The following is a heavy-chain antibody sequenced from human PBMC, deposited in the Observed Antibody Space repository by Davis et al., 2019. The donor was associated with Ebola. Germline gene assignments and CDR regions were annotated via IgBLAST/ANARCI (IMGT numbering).Heavy chain of an antibody. CDR3: ARGGEPWLVHKNRFDL. Sequence: GESLKISCVASGFSVGSIHMTWFRQAPGKGLEWVSFIYTGGFMSYADSVKGRFTISRDNSQNTLYLQMNSVTAEDTAVYYCARGGEPWLVHKNRFDLWGQGTLVTVSS. V-gene: IGHV3-53*01. CDR1: GFSVGSIH. D-gene: IGHD6-19*01. J-gene: IGHJ5*02. CDR2: IYTGGFM.